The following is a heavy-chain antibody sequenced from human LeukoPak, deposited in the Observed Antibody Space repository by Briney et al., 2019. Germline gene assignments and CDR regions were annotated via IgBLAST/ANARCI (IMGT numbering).Heavy chain of an antibody. V-gene: IGHV3-15*01. CDR3: TTHRIAVAGTAGH. J-gene: IGHJ4*02. CDR2: IKRKIDGGTT. D-gene: IGHD6-19*01. Sequence: KPGGSLRLSCAASGFTFINVWMTWVRQAPGKGLECGGRIKRKIDGGTTEYAAPVKGRFTISRDDSKNTLYLQMNSLKTEDTAVYYCTTHRIAVAGTAGHWGQGTLVTVSS. CDR1: GFTFINVW.